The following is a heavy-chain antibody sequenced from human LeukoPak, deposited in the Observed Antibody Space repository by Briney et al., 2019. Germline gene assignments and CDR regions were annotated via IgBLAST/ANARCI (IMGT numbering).Heavy chain of an antibody. CDR3: VPHDTFNI. J-gene: IGHJ3*02. Sequence: GGSLGLSCAASGFSFSSYGMHWVRQAPGKGLEWVAFILYDGRNKYYTDSVKGRFTISRDNSKNTLYLQMNSLRAQDTAMYYCVPHDTFNIWGQGTMVSVSS. CDR2: ILYDGRNK. CDR1: GFSFSSYG. V-gene: IGHV3-30*02.